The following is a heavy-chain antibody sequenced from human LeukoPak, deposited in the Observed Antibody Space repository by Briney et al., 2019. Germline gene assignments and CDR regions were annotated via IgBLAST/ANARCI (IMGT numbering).Heavy chain of an antibody. V-gene: IGHV3-73*01. CDR3: TRRGPYCSSTSCYSYYYYMDV. J-gene: IGHJ6*03. CDR1: ALTLSGSA. CDR2: IRSKANSYAT. Sequence: PGGSLKLACAASALTLSGSAMHWVRHASGKVLEWVGRIRSKANSYATAYAASVKGRFTISRDDSKNTAYLQMNSLKTEDTAVYYCTRRGPYCSSTSCYSYYYYMDVWGKGTTVTVSS. D-gene: IGHD2-2*01.